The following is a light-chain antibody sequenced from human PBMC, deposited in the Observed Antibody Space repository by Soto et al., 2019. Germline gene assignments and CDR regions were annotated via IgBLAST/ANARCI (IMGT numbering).Light chain of an antibody. J-gene: IGLJ3*02. Sequence: QSVLTQPPSASGNPGQRVTISCSGSSSNIGSNTVNWYQHLPGTAPKLLIYTNNQRPSGVPDRFSGSKSGTSASLAISGLQSEDEADYYCAAWDDSLNGPLFGGGTKLTVL. CDR2: TNN. CDR3: AAWDDSLNGPL. CDR1: SSNIGSNT. V-gene: IGLV1-44*01.